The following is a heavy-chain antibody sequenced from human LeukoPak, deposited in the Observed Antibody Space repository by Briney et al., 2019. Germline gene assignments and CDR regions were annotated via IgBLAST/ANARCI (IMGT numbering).Heavy chain of an antibody. CDR1: GGTFSSYA. V-gene: IGHV1-69*13. CDR2: IIPIFGTA. J-gene: IGHJ5*02. Sequence: AASVKVSCKASGGTFSSYAISWVRQAPGQGLEWMGGIIPIFGTANYAQKFQGRVTITADESTSTAYMELSSLRSEDTAVYYCAKDALWFGELNWFDPWGQGTLVTVSS. CDR3: AKDALWFGELNWFDP. D-gene: IGHD3-10*01.